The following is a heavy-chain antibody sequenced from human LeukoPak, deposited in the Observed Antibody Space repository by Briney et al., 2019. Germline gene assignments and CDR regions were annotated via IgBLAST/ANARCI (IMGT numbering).Heavy chain of an antibody. D-gene: IGHD5-12*01. CDR3: AVCDYDNYYGMDV. V-gene: IGHV4-59*12. J-gene: IGHJ6*02. CDR1: GGSLNSYF. Sequence: SETLSLTCAVSGGSLNSYFWSWIRQPPGKGLEWVGFVYYSGTTYYNPSLKSRVTISVDTSENQFSLKLSSVTAADTAVYYCAVCDYDNYYGMDVWGQGTTVTVCS. CDR2: VYYSGTT.